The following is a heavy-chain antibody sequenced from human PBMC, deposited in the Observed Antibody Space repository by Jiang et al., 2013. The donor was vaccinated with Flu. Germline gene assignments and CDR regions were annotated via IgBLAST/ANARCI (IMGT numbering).Heavy chain of an antibody. J-gene: IGHJ4*02. CDR1: GGSITSGTYY. CDR3: ARDLADYSGRAYYFDY. CDR2: IYASGST. V-gene: IGHV4-61*02. Sequence: KPSQTLSLTCTVSGGSITSGTYYWSWIRQPAGKGLEWIGSIYASGSTMYNPSLTSRITMSVDTSKNQFSLKVRSVTAADTAVYYCARDLADYSGRAYYFDYWGQGALVTVSS. D-gene: IGHD4-11*01.